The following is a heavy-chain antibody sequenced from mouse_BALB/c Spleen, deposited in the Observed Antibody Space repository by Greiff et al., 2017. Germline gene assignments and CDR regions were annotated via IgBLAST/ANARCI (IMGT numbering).Heavy chain of an antibody. D-gene: IGHD2-12*01. CDR3: ARDDGYYFDY. Sequence: VKLLESGAELVRPGSSVKISCKASGYAFSSYWMNWVKQRPGQGLEWIGQIYPGDGDTNYNGKFKGKATLTADKSSSTAYMQLSSLTSEDSAVYFCARDDGYYFDYWGQGTTLTVSS. CDR1: GYAFSSYW. J-gene: IGHJ2*01. V-gene: IGHV1-80*01. CDR2: IYPGDGDT.